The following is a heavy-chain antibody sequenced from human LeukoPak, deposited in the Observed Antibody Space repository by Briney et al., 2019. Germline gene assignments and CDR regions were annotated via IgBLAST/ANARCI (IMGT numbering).Heavy chain of an antibody. Sequence: ASVKVSCKASGYTFTSYGISWVRQAPGQGLEWMGWISAYNGNTNYAQKLQGRVTMTTDTSTSTAYMELRSLGSDDTAVYYCARDDIVVVPAAIGYWGQGTLVTVSS. CDR3: ARDDIVVVPAAIGY. D-gene: IGHD2-2*02. V-gene: IGHV1-18*01. J-gene: IGHJ4*02. CDR2: ISAYNGNT. CDR1: GYTFTSYG.